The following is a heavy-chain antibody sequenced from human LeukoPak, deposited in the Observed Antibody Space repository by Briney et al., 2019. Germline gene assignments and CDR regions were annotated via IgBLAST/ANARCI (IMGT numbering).Heavy chain of an antibody. CDR3: ARGTAKFSSGNWFDP. J-gene: IGHJ5*02. V-gene: IGHV4-30-4*08. D-gene: IGHD6-25*01. Sequence: SETLSLTCTVSGGSISSGDYYWSWIRQPPGKGLEWIGYIYYSGSTYYNPSLKSRVTISVDTSKNQFSLKLSSVTAAGTAVYYCARGTAKFSSGNWFDPWGQGTLVTVSS. CDR1: GGSISSGDYY. CDR2: IYYSGST.